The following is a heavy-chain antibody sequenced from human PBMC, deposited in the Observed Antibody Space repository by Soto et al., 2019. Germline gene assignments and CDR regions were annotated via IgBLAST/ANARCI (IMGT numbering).Heavy chain of an antibody. CDR2: ISSSSSYI. CDR3: ARKRGDFWSGYYTLYYYGMDV. Sequence: VGSLRLSCAASGFTFSSYSMNWVRQAPGKGLEWVSSISSSSSYIYYADSVKGRFTISRDNAKNSLYLQMNSLRAEDTAVYYCARKRGDFWSGYYTLYYYGMDVWGQGTTVTVSS. J-gene: IGHJ6*02. V-gene: IGHV3-21*01. D-gene: IGHD3-3*01. CDR1: GFTFSSYS.